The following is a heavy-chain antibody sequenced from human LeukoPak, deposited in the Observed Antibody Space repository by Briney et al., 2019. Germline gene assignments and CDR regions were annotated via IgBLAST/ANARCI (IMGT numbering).Heavy chain of an antibody. CDR3: ARGRLYDYVWGSYRYAFDF. D-gene: IGHD3-16*02. V-gene: IGHV4-34*01. J-gene: IGHJ4*02. Sequence: PSETLSLTCTVSGVSMTNYYWSWIRQPPGKGLEWIGEINHSGSTNYNPSLKSRVTISVDTSKNQFSLKLSSVTAADTAVYYCARGRLYDYVWGSYRYAFDFWGQGILVTVSS. CDR1: GVSMTNYY. CDR2: INHSGST.